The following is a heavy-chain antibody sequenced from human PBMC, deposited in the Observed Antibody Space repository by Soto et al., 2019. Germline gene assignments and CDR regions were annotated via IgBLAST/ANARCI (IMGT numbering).Heavy chain of an antibody. CDR1: GFTFSDYY. D-gene: IGHD4-17*01. Sequence: QVQLVESGGGLVKPGGSLRLSCAASGFTFSDYYMSWIRQAPGKGLEWVSYISSSSSYTNYADSVKGRFTISRDNAKNSLYLQMNSLRAEDTAVYYCERELDDYGDYGVIDYWGQGTLVTVSS. CDR2: ISSSSSYT. V-gene: IGHV3-11*06. CDR3: ERELDDYGDYGVIDY. J-gene: IGHJ4*02.